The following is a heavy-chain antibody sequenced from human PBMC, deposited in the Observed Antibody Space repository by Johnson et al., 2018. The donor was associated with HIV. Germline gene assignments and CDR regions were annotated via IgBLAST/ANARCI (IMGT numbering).Heavy chain of an antibody. Sequence: VQLVESGGGLVQPGGSLRLSCAASGFTFSDFRMSWVRQAPGRGLEWVANINVDGREKYYVDSVKGRFTISRDNAKNSLYLQMNSLRVDDTAVYYCARASGFDMWGQGTMVTVSS. CDR3: ARASGFDM. V-gene: IGHV3-7*01. CDR1: GFTFSDFR. CDR2: INVDGREK. J-gene: IGHJ3*02. D-gene: IGHD1-26*01.